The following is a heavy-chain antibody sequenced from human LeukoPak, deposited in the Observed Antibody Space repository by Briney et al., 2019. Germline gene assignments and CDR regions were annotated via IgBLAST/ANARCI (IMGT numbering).Heavy chain of an antibody. CDR1: GFTFSSYS. D-gene: IGHD3-10*01. J-gene: IGHJ6*02. V-gene: IGHV3-21*01. CDR2: ISSSSSYI. CDR3: AREYPKAYYYGSGSYYPEPYYYYYGMDV. Sequence: GGSLRLSCAASGFTFSSYSMNWVRQAPGKGLEWVSSISSSSSYIYYADPVKGRFTISRDNAKNSLYLQMNSLRAEDTAVYYCAREYPKAYYYGSGSYYPEPYYYYYGMDVWGQGTTVTVSS.